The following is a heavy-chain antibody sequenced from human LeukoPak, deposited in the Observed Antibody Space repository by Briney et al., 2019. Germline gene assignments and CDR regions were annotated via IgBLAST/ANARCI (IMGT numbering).Heavy chain of an antibody. CDR1: GFTFNHFW. D-gene: IGHD2-15*01. Sequence: GGSLRLSCAASGFTFNHFWMSWIRQAPGKGREWVAYINKTGSETYYVDSVKGRFTITRDNTRNSLFLQMYSLRAEDTAVYFCAREDGYCSGGNCYSYFDSWGQGTLVTVSA. V-gene: IGHV3-7*01. J-gene: IGHJ4*02. CDR2: INKTGSET. CDR3: AREDGYCSGGNCYSYFDS.